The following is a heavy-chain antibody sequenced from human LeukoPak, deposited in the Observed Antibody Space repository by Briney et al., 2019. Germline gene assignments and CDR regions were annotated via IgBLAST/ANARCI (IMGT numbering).Heavy chain of an antibody. CDR1: GFTSSDYA. CDR2: MSGGGETT. Sequence: GGSLRLSCAASGFTSSDYAMSWVRQAPGKGLEWASIMSGGGETTYYADSVRGRFTISRDNPKNTLYLQMSSLRAEDTAVYYCAKHGCTGTRCYINYWGQGTLVTVSS. V-gene: IGHV3-23*01. J-gene: IGHJ4*02. CDR3: AKHGCTGTRCYINY. D-gene: IGHD2-2*02.